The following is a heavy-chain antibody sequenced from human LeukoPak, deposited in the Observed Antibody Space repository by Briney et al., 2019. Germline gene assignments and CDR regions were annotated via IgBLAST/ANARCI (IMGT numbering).Heavy chain of an antibody. V-gene: IGHV1-18*01. CDR1: GYTFTSYG. CDR3: ARAVPNSSSWYPTGDY. CDR2: ISAYNGNT. J-gene: IGHJ4*02. D-gene: IGHD6-13*01. Sequence: GASVKVSCKASGYTFTSYGISWVRQAPGQGLEWMGWISAYNGNTNYAQKFQGRVTMTTDTSTSTAYMELRSLRSDDTAVYYCARAVPNSSSWYPTGDYWGQGTLVTVSS.